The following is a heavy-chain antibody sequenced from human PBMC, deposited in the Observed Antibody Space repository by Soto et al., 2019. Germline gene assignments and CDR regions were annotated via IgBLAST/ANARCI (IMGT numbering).Heavy chain of an antibody. CDR3: AKARITIFRVTQDFDY. D-gene: IGHD3-3*01. V-gene: IGHV3-23*01. CDR2: TSGSGGTT. J-gene: IGHJ4*02. CDR1: GFTFTTYA. Sequence: EVQLLESGGGLVQPGGSLRLSCAASGFTFTTYAMSWVRQAPGKGLEWVSGTSGSGGTTHYTDSVKGRFTISRDNSKNTLYLQMNSLRAEDTAVYYCAKARITIFRVTQDFDYWGQGTLVTVSS.